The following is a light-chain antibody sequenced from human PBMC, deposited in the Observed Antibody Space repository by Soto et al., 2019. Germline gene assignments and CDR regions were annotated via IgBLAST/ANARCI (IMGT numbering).Light chain of an antibody. CDR2: EDS. CDR1: STDFVSYNR. V-gene: IGLV2-18*01. Sequence: QSALTQPPSVSGSPGQAVTISCTGTSTDFVSYNRVSWYQQPPGTAPKLIIYEDSNRPSGVPDRFSGSKSGNTASLTISGLQAADEADYYCSLYTSENTYVFGTGTKVTVL. J-gene: IGLJ1*01. CDR3: SLYTSENTYV.